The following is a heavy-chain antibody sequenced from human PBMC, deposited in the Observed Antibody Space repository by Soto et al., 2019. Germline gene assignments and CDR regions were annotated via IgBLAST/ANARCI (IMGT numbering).Heavy chain of an antibody. Sequence: QVQLVQSGAEVKKPGSSVNVSCKASGGTFSSYAISWVRQAPGQGLEWMGGIIPIFGTANYAQKFKGRVTITADESTSTAYMELSSLRSEDTDVYYCARSAAALWYFDLWGRGTLVTVSS. CDR1: GGTFSSYA. CDR3: ARSAAALWYFDL. CDR2: IIPIFGTA. J-gene: IGHJ2*01. V-gene: IGHV1-69*01. D-gene: IGHD6-13*01.